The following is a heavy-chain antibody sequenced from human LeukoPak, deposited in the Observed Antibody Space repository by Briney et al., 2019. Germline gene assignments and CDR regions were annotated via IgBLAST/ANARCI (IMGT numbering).Heavy chain of an antibody. CDR3: ATRRYTYGTIDY. CDR1: GGSISSYY. CDR2: IYYSGST. J-gene: IGHJ4*02. V-gene: IGHV4-59*08. Sequence: ASETLSLTCTVSGGSISSYYWSWIRQPPGKGLEWIGYIYYSGSTNYNPSLKSRGAMSVDTSKNQFSLKLSSVTAADTAVYYCATRRYTYGTIDYWGQGTLVTVSS. D-gene: IGHD2-8*01.